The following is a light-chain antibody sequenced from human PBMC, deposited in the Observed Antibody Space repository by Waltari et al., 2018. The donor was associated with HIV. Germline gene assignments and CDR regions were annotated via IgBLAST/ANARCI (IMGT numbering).Light chain of an antibody. CDR1: SSDVGLSVS. CDR3: SSYAGINPVV. V-gene: IGLV2-8*01. CDR2: EVI. J-gene: IGLJ2*01. Sequence: QSALTQPPSASGPPGQSLTISCTGASSDVGLSVSVSCYQQHPGKPPTLLIFEVIQRPSGVPDRFSGSKSGNTASLTVSGLQAEDEAEYSCSSYAGINPVVFGGGTKLTVL.